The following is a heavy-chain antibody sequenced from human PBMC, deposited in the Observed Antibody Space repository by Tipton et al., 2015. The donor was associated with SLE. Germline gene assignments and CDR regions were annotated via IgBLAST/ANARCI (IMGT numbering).Heavy chain of an antibody. CDR2: INHSGST. V-gene: IGHV4-34*01. D-gene: IGHD6-19*01. CDR1: GGSISSHY. Sequence: LVKPTETLSLTCTVSGGSISSHYWSWIRQPPGKGLEWIGEINHSGSTNYNPSLKSRVTISVDTSKKQFSLKLSSVTAADTAVYYCARVGGSGWPRRDYWGQGTLVTVSS. J-gene: IGHJ4*02. CDR3: ARVGGSGWPRRDY.